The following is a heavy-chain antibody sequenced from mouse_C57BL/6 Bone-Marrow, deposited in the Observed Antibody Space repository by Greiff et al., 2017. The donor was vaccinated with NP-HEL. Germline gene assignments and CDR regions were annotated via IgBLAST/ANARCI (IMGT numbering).Heavy chain of an antibody. V-gene: IGHV2-2*01. CDR1: GFSLTSYG. Sequence: QVQLKQSGPGLVQPSQSLSITCTVSGFSLTSYGVHWVRQSPGKGLEWLGVIWSGGSTDYNAAFISRLSISKDNSKSQVFFKMNSLQADDTAIYYCARNSRGLLDYWGQGTTLTVSS. CDR2: IWSGGST. J-gene: IGHJ2*01. CDR3: ARNSRGLLDY. D-gene: IGHD2-10*01.